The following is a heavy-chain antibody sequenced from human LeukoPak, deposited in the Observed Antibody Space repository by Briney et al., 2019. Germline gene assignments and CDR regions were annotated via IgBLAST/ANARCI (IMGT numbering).Heavy chain of an antibody. D-gene: IGHD1-26*01. Sequence: GGSLRLSCTASGFTFGTYWMSWVRHPPGKGLEWVAKTNQDGTEKYYVDSVKGRFTISRDNSKNTLYLQMNSLRGEDTAVYYCAKGRQLRRSDAFDIWGQGTMVTVSS. CDR1: GFTFGTYW. V-gene: IGHV3-7*03. J-gene: IGHJ3*02. CDR3: AKGRQLRRSDAFDI. CDR2: TNQDGTEK.